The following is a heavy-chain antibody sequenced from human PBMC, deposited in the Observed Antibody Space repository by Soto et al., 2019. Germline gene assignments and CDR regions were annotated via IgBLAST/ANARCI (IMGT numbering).Heavy chain of an antibody. J-gene: IGHJ6*02. CDR1: GFTFSNYA. D-gene: IGHD3-9*01. Sequence: GGSLRLSCAASGFTFSNYAMSWVRQAPGKGLEWVSSIGGSGGNTYYADSVKGRFTISRDNSKNTLFLQMNRLRAEDTAEYYCARVVRYFDTPYGMDVWGHGTTVTVSS. CDR3: ARVVRYFDTPYGMDV. V-gene: IGHV3-23*01. CDR2: IGGSGGNT.